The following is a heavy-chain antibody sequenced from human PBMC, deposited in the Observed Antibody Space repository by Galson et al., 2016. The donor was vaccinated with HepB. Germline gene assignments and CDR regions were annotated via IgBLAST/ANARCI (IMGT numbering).Heavy chain of an antibody. J-gene: IGHJ4*02. Sequence: SLRLSCAASGFTFSDFGMHWVRQAPGKGLEWVALIWYDGSNKHYADSVKGRFTISRDNSKNTLYLQMNSLTAEDTAVYYCAKGGDSSGYLDYWGQGTLVTVSS. V-gene: IGHV3-33*06. CDR1: GFTFSDFG. CDR2: IWYDGSNK. CDR3: AKGGDSSGYLDY. D-gene: IGHD3-22*01.